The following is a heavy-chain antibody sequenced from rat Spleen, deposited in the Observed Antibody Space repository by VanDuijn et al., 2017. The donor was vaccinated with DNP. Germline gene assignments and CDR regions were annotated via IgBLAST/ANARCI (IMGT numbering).Heavy chain of an antibody. J-gene: IGHJ4*01. V-gene: IGHV3-3*01. D-gene: IGHD4-3*01. CDR1: GYSITSSYR. CDR3: ARYLGGVYVMDA. CDR2: INSAGST. Sequence: EVQLQESGPGLVKPSQSLSLTCSVTGYSITSSYRWNWIRKFPGNKLEWMGYINSAGSTNYNPSLKSRISITRDTSKNQFFLQLNSVTTEDTATYYCARYLGGVYVMDAWGQGASVTVSS.